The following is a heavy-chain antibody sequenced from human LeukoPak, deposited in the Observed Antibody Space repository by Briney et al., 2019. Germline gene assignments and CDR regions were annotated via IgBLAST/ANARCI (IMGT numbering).Heavy chain of an antibody. Sequence: GGSLRLSCAASGFTFSSYGMHWVRQAPGKGLEWVAVISYDGSNKYYADSVKGRFTISRDNSKNTLYLQMNSLRAEDTAVYYCRGTTSIVAVNSGGYFDYWGQGTLVTVSS. CDR1: GFTFSSYG. D-gene: IGHD2-2*01. J-gene: IGHJ4*02. CDR2: ISYDGSNK. V-gene: IGHV3-30*03. CDR3: RGTTSIVAVNSGGYFDY.